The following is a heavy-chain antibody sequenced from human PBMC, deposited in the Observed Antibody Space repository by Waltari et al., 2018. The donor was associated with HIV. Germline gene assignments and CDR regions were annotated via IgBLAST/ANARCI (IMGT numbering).Heavy chain of an antibody. Sequence: QMQLQESGPGLLKPSETLSLVCSVSFGSINHPTFYWGWLRQPLGTGFEGIGTIYFAGKCCYKTTYNTPLTGRCTISAYTSKNHVSLGLTSVTAADTAVYFCSRLIVTTTSRYFAVWGRGTLVTVSS. V-gene: IGHV4-39*02. CDR1: FGSINHPTFY. D-gene: IGHD1-26*01. J-gene: IGHJ2*01. CDR2: IYFAGKCC. CDR3: SRLIVTTTSRYFAV.